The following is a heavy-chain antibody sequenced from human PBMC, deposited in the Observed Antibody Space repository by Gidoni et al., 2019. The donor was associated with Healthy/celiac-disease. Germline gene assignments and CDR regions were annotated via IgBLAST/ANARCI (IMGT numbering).Heavy chain of an antibody. CDR1: GGSISSGGYY. CDR3: ARDNLITMVRGVITPGAFDI. D-gene: IGHD3-10*01. V-gene: IGHV4-31*03. J-gene: IGHJ3*02. CDR2: IYYSGST. Sequence: QVQLQESGPGLVKPSQTLSLTGTVSGGSISSGGYYGCWCRQHPGKGLEWLGYIYYSGSTYSNPSLKSRVTISVDTSKNQFSLKLSSVTAADTAVYYCARDNLITMVRGVITPGAFDIWGQGTMVTVSS.